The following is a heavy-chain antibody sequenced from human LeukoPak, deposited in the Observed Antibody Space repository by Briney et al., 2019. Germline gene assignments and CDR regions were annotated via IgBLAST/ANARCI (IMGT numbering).Heavy chain of an antibody. CDR3: ARVAGSSWYYYFDY. V-gene: IGHV3-48*03. D-gene: IGHD6-13*01. CDR2: ISSSGSTI. CDR1: GFTFSSYE. J-gene: IGHJ4*02. Sequence: QPGGSLRLSCAASGFTFSSYEMNWVRQAPGKGLEWVSYISSSGSTIYYADSVKGQVTISRDNAKNSLYLQMNSLRAEDTAVYYCARVAGSSWYYYFDYWGQGTLVTVSS.